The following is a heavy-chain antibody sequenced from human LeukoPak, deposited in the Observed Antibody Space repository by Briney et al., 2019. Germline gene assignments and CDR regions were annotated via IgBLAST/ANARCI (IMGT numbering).Heavy chain of an antibody. D-gene: IGHD5-12*01. J-gene: IGHJ4*02. Sequence: GGSLRLSCAASGFTFSSYEMNWVRQAPGKGLEWVSYIYYADSVKGRFTISRDNAKNSLYLQMNSLRAEDTAVYYCARGGATIFDYWGQGTLVTVSS. CDR1: GFTFSSYE. CDR2: I. V-gene: IGHV3-48*03. CDR3: ARGGATIFDY.